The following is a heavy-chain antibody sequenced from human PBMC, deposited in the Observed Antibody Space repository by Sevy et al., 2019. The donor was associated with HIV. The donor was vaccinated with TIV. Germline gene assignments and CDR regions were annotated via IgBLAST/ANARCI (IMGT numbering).Heavy chain of an antibody. Sequence: GGSLRLSCEASGFTFSDHYMDWVRQAPGKGLEWVGRIRRKTNSYSTEYAASVKDRFTVSMVDSKKSLYLQMNGLKSDDTAVYFCARVQVLEGHYYFDHWGQGTQVTVSS. J-gene: IGHJ4*02. CDR1: GFTFSDHY. D-gene: IGHD1-1*01. V-gene: IGHV3-72*01. CDR3: ARVQVLEGHYYFDH. CDR2: IRRKTNSYST.